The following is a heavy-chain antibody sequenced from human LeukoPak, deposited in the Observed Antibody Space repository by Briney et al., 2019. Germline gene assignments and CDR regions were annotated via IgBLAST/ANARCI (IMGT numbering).Heavy chain of an antibody. CDR3: ARGGTWGSFDY. Sequence: GGSLRLSCAASGFTFSTYWMNWVRQAPGKGLEWVAYIREDGSHENYADSVKGRFTISRDNAKNSLSLQLNSPRAEDTAVYFCARGGTWGSFDYWGQGTLVTVSS. CDR1: GFTFSTYW. J-gene: IGHJ4*02. V-gene: IGHV3-7*01. D-gene: IGHD3-16*01. CDR2: IREDGSHE.